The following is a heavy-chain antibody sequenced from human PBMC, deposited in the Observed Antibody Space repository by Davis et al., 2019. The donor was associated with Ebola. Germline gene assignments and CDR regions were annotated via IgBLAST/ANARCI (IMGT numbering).Heavy chain of an antibody. CDR2: VSDSGGST. D-gene: IGHD4-17*01. CDR1: GFTFISYA. CDR3: ARDPVTSFYGMDV. V-gene: IGHV3-23*01. Sequence: GESLKISCAASGFTFISYATTPLRQAPPKGLHRPSRVSDSGGSTYYSDSVRGRFTISSDNSENTLYLQMNSLRAEDTAVYYCARDPVTSFYGMDVCGEGTTVSVSS. J-gene: IGHJ6*04.